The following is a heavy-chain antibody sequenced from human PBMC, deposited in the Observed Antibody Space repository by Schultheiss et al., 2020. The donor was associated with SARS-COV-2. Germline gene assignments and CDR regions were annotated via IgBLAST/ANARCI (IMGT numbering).Heavy chain of an antibody. D-gene: IGHD6-13*01. CDR3: ARDRSSSWSYDP. V-gene: IGHV4-31*03. J-gene: IGHJ5*02. Sequence: SETLSLTCTVSGGAISSGVYYWSWIRQHPGKGLEWIGYIYHSGTTYYNPSLKSRVTISVDTSTNQFSLKLSSVTAADTAVYYCARDRSSSWSYDPWGQGTLVTVSS. CDR2: IYHSGTT. CDR1: GGAISSGVYY.